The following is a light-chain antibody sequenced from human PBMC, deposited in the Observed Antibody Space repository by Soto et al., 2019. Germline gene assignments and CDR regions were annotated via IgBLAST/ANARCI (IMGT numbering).Light chain of an antibody. Sequence: DIQMTQSPSSLSASVGDRVTIPCRASQSISNYLSWYQQIPGKAPKLLIYAAYTLRSGVSSRFSGSGSGTDFTLTISSLQPEDFATYYCQQSYSTPWTFGQGTKVEIK. J-gene: IGKJ1*01. CDR1: QSISNY. CDR2: AAY. CDR3: QQSYSTPWT. V-gene: IGKV1-39*01.